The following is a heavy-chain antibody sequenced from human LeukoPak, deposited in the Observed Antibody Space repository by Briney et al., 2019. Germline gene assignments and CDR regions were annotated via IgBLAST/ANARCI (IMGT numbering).Heavy chain of an antibody. V-gene: IGHV4-38-2*02. CDR3: ARDWTYGDWN. J-gene: IGHJ4*02. D-gene: IGHD4-17*01. CDR2: IFHTGST. CDR1: GDSISSGNY. Sequence: SETLSLTCTVSGDSISSGNYWGWIRQPPGKGLEWIGSIFHTGSTYFNLSLKSRVTISVDTSKNQFSLRLSSVTAADTAVYYCARDWTYGDWNWGQGTLVTVSS.